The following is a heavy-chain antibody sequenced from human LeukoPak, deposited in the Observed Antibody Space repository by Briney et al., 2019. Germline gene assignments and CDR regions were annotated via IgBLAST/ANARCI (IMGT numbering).Heavy chain of an antibody. CDR3: ATWFGELLSGVYDY. Sequence: GGSLRLSCAASGFTFSSYAMSWVRQAPGKGLEWVSAISGSGGSTYYADSVKGRFTISRDNSKSTLYLQMNSLRAEDTAVYYCATWFGELLSGVYDYWGQGTLVTVSS. J-gene: IGHJ4*02. CDR1: GFTFSSYA. V-gene: IGHV3-23*01. D-gene: IGHD3-10*01. CDR2: ISGSGGST.